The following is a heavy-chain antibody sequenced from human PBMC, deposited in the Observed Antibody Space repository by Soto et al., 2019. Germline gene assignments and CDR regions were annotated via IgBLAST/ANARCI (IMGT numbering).Heavy chain of an antibody. CDR1: GYTFTSYA. Sequence: ASVKVSCKASGYTFTSYAMHWVRQAPGQRLEWMGWINAGNGNTKYSQKFQGRVTITRDTSASTAYMELSSLRSEDTAVYYCAREGYGDYTLDAFDIWGQGTMVTVSS. J-gene: IGHJ3*02. V-gene: IGHV1-3*01. CDR2: INAGNGNT. CDR3: AREGYGDYTLDAFDI. D-gene: IGHD4-17*01.